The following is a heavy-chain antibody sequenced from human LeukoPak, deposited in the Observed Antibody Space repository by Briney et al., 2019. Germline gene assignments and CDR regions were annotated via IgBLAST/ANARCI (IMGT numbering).Heavy chain of an antibody. CDR1: GFTFSSYA. Sequence: GGSLRLSCAASGFTFSSYAMNWVRQAPGKGLEWISNIRDDSDATTYADSVKGRFTISRDNAKNSLYLQINSLRAEDTAVYYCVRDLNWAFDYWGQGTLVTVSS. CDR2: IRDDSDAT. D-gene: IGHD3-16*01. J-gene: IGHJ4*02. CDR3: VRDLNWAFDY. V-gene: IGHV3-48*01.